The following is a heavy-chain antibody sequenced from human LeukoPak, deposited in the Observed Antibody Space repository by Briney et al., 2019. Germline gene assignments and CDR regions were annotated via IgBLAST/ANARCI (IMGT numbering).Heavy chain of an antibody. J-gene: IGHJ3*02. D-gene: IGHD1-1*01. CDR3: ARGYAIDAFDI. CDR2: IYYGGST. CDR1: GGSIISSSYY. V-gene: IGHV4-39*01. Sequence: SETLSLTCTVSGGSIISSSYYWGWIRQPPGKGLEWIGNIYYGGSTNYNPSIKSRATMSVDTSMNQFSLKLSSVTAADTAVYYCARGYAIDAFDIWGQGTMVTVSS.